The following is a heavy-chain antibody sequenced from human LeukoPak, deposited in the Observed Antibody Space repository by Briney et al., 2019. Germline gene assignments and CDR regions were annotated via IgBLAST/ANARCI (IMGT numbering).Heavy chain of an antibody. D-gene: IGHD1-26*01. J-gene: IGHJ3*02. CDR3: ARSGSYFSFDI. Sequence: SQTLSLTCAVSGGSISGGGYSWSWIRQLPGKGLEWIGYIYQSGSTYYNPSLKSRVTISVDRSKNQFSLKLSSLTAADTAVYYCARSGSYFSFDIWGQGTMVTVSS. V-gene: IGHV4-30-2*06. CDR1: GGSISGGGYS. CDR2: IYQSGST.